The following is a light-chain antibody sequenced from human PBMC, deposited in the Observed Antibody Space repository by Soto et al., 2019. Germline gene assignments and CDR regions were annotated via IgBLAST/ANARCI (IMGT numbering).Light chain of an antibody. Sequence: DVQMTQSPSTLSASVGDRVTITCRASQSVNSWLAWYQQKPGKVPKLLIYKASSLETGVPSRFSGDGSGTEFTLTIGSLQPDDFASYYCQQYNSYPRTFGQGTKVEIK. CDR3: QQYNSYPRT. V-gene: IGKV1-5*03. CDR2: KAS. CDR1: QSVNSW. J-gene: IGKJ1*01.